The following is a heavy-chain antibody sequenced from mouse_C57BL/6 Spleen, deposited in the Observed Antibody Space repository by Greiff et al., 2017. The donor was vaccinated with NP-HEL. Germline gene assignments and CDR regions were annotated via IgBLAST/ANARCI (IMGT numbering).Heavy chain of an antibody. V-gene: IGHV1-22*01. J-gene: IGHJ4*01. CDR3: ARTLYYGSRGMDY. CDR1: GYTFTDYN. D-gene: IGHD1-1*01. Sequence: VQLQQSGPELVKPGASVKMSCKASGYTFTDYNMHWVKQSHGKSLEWIGYINPNNGGTSYNQKFKGKATLTVNKSSSTAYMELRSLTSEDSAVYYCARTLYYGSRGMDYWGQGTSVTVSS. CDR2: INPNNGGT.